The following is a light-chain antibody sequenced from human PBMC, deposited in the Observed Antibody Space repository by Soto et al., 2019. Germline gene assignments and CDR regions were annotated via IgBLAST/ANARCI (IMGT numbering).Light chain of an antibody. CDR2: STN. CDR1: SGSVSTSYC. CDR3: VLYMGSGISV. Sequence: QTVVTQEPSFSVSPGRTVTLTCGLSSGSVSTSYCPSWYQQTPGQAPRTLIYSTNTRSSGVPDRFSGSILGNKAALTITGAQADDESDYYCVLYMGSGISVFGGGTKVTVL. V-gene: IGLV8-61*01. J-gene: IGLJ2*01.